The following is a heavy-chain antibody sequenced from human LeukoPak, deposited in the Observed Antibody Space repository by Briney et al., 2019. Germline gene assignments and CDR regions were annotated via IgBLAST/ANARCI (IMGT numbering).Heavy chain of an antibody. J-gene: IGHJ4*02. CDR2: IKSKTDGGTT. Sequence: GGSLRLSCAASGFTFSNAWMSWARQAPGKGLEWVGRIKSKTDGGTTDYAAPVKDRFTISRDDSKNTLYLQMNSLKTEDTAVYYCTTDGLAVAGTGDYWGQGTLVTVSS. CDR1: GFTFSNAW. CDR3: TTDGLAVAGTGDY. D-gene: IGHD6-19*01. V-gene: IGHV3-15*01.